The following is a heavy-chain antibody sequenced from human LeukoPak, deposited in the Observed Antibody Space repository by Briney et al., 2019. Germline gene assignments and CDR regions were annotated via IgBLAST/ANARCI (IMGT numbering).Heavy chain of an antibody. J-gene: IGHJ5*02. D-gene: IGHD2-2*01. CDR3: ARMLPDCSSTSCYRPGFDP. CDR1: GYSFTSYW. V-gene: IGHV5-51*01. CDR2: IYPGDSDT. Sequence: GESLKISCKGSGYSFTSYWIGWVRQMPGKGLEWMGIIYPGDSDTRYSPSFQGQVTISADKSISTAYLQWSSLKASDTATYYCARMLPDCSSTSCYRPGFDPWGQGTLVTVSS.